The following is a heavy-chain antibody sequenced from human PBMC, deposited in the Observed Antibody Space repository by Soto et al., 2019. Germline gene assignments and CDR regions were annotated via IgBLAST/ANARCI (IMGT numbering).Heavy chain of an antibody. D-gene: IGHD3-22*01. V-gene: IGHV3-48*02. Sequence: GGSLRLSCAASGFPFSSYSMNWVRQAPGKGLEWVTYTTSSSDTIYYSDSVKGRFTISRDNGKNSLFLQMNSLRDEETAVYYCARVVVVIPPGYYYAMDVWGQGTTVTVS. CDR1: GFPFSSYS. CDR2: TTSSSDTI. CDR3: ARVVVVIPPGYYYAMDV. J-gene: IGHJ6*02.